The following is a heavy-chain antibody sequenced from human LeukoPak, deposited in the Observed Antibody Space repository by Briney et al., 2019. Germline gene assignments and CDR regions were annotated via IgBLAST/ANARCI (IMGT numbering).Heavy chain of an antibody. CDR2: ISSGSGYI. J-gene: IGHJ4*02. V-gene: IGHV3-21*01. D-gene: IGHD4-17*01. CDR3: ARGYGDYGKYYFDS. Sequence: PGGSLRLSCAASGFTFSTYPMNWARQAPGKGLEWVSSISSGSGYIYYADSVEGRFTISRDNAKNSLYLQMNSLRAEDTAVYYCARGYGDYGKYYFDSWGQGTLVTVSS. CDR1: GFTFSTYP.